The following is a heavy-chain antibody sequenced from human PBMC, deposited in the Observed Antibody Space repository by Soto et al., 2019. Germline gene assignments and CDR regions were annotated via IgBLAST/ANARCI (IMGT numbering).Heavy chain of an antibody. J-gene: IGHJ4*02. Sequence: SETLSLTCTVSGASLSSGGHYWSWIRQHPGKGLEWIGHIYDSVNTYYSPSLRSRVTISADMSKNQFSLNLRSVTAADTAVYYCARVDHRGYFAILTDYWGQGTLVTVSS. CDR3: ARVDHRGYFAILTDY. D-gene: IGHD3-9*01. CDR2: IYDSVNT. CDR1: GASLSSGGHY. V-gene: IGHV4-31*03.